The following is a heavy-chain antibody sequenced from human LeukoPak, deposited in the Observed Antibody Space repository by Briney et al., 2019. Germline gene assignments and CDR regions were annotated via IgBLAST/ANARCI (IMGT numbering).Heavy chain of an antibody. CDR3: ARDANGNLDI. D-gene: IGHD4-23*01. CDR2: IYSGDST. Sequence: GGSLRLSCAASGLSVSTNSMSWVRQAPGKGLEWVSVIYSGDSTYYGDSVKGRFTISSDKSKNTVYLQMNSLRAEDTAVYYCARDANGNLDIWGPGTMVTVSS. CDR1: GLSVSTNS. J-gene: IGHJ3*02. V-gene: IGHV3-66*01.